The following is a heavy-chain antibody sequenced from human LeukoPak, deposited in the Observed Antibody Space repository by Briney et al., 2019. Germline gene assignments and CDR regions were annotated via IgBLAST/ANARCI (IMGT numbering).Heavy chain of an antibody. CDR3: ARQQRGVLSGSLGGLFASYYTYYYMDV. D-gene: IGHD3-16*01. CDR2: INPSDGAT. Sequence: ASVKVSCKASGYTFTMFYIHWVRQAPGQGLEWMGMINPSDGATTYAQKFQGRLTMTRDMSTTTVYMDLRTLRSEDTAVYFWARQQRGVLSGSLGGLFASYYTYYYMDVWGRGTTVTVSS. J-gene: IGHJ6*03. V-gene: IGHV1-46*01. CDR1: GYTFTMFY.